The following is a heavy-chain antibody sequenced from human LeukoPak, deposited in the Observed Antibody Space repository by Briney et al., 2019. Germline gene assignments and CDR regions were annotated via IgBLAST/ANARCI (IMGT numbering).Heavy chain of an antibody. V-gene: IGHV4-59*01. Sequence: SEILSLTCSVSGGSISSYYWSWIRQPPGKGLEWIGYIFFSGSTKYNPSLQSRVSMSVDTSKRQFSLKLSSVTAADTAVYYCARGRALDTTGYYYYWGQGIRVTVSS. CDR2: IFFSGST. CDR3: ARGRALDTTGYYYY. D-gene: IGHD3-22*01. CDR1: GGSISSYY. J-gene: IGHJ4*02.